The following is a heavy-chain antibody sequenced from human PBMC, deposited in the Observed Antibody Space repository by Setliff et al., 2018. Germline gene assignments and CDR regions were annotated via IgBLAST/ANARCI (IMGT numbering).Heavy chain of an antibody. V-gene: IGHV4-31*03. Sequence: LSLTCTVSGGSISSGGYYWSWIRQHPGKGLEWIGYIYYSGSTYYNPSLKSRVTISVDTSKNQFSLKLSSVTAADTAVYYCARARPTRCYYDSSGYGRWNWFGPWGQGTLVTVSS. CDR3: ARARPTRCYYDSSGYGRWNWFGP. CDR2: IYYSGST. CDR1: GGSISSGGYY. J-gene: IGHJ5*02. D-gene: IGHD3-22*01.